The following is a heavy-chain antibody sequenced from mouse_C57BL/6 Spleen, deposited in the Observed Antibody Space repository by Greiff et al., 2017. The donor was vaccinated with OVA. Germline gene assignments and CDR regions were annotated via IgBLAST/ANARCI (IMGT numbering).Heavy chain of an antibody. Sequence: EVQLQESGGGLVKPGGSLKLSCAASGFTFSDYGMHWVRQAPEKGLEWVAYISSGSSTISRDNAKNTLFLQMTSLRSEDTAMYYCAREGIYGSSFAYWGQGTLVTVSA. CDR3: AREGIYGSSFAY. D-gene: IGHD1-1*01. V-gene: IGHV5-17*01. J-gene: IGHJ3*01. CDR2: ISSGSS. CDR1: GFTFSDYG.